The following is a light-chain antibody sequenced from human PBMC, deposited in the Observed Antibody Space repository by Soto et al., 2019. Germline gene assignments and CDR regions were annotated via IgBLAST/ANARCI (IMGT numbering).Light chain of an antibody. CDR3: SSYTSSSTLFYA. CDR1: SSDVGGYNY. V-gene: IGLV2-14*01. CDR2: DVS. J-gene: IGLJ1*01. Sequence: QSALTQPASVSGSPGQSITISCTGTSSDVGGYNYVSWYQQHPGKAPKLMIYDVSNRPSGVSNRFSGSKSGNTASLTISGLQAEDEADYYCSSYTSSSTLFYASGTGTKVTVL.